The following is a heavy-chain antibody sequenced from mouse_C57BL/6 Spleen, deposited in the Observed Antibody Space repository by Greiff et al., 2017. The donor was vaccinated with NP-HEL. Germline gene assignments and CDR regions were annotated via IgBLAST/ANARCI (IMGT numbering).Heavy chain of an antibody. CDR3: TRDYYGSSHYYFDY. D-gene: IGHD1-1*01. CDR1: GFTFSSYA. V-gene: IGHV5-9-1*02. CDR2: ISSGGDYI. Sequence: EVMLVESGEGLVKPGGSLKLSCAASGFTFSSYAMSWVRQTPEKRLEWVAYISSGGDYIYYADTVKGRFTISRDNARNTLYLQMSSLKSEDTAMYYCTRDYYGSSHYYFDYWGQGTTLTVSS. J-gene: IGHJ2*01.